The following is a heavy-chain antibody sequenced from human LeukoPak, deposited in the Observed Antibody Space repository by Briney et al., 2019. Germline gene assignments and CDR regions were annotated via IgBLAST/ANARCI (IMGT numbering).Heavy chain of an antibody. CDR1: GYSISSGYY. D-gene: IGHD3-10*01. J-gene: IGHJ5*02. CDR2: IYHSGST. V-gene: IGHV4-38-2*01. Sequence: PSETLSLTCAVSGYSISSGYYWGWVRQPPGKGLEWIGSIYHSGSTYYNPSLKSRVTISVDTSTNQFSLKLSSVTAADTAVYYCARRGYYYGSGSYVWYWFDPWGQGTLVTVSS. CDR3: ARRGYYYGSGSYVWYWFDP.